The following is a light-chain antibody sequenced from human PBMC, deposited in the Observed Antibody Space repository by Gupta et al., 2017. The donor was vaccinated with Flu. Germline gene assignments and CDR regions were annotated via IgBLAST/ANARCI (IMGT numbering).Light chain of an antibody. V-gene: IGLV1-44*01. J-gene: IGLJ3*02. CDR3: ASWDDSLNAWV. CDR2: YND. Sequence: QSVLTQPPSASGTPGQRVTISCSGRSSNIGRNTVNWYQQLPGTAPQLLIYYNDQRSSGVPDRFSGSKSGTSASLAISGLQAEDEADYYCASWDDSLNAWVFGGGTKVTVL. CDR1: SSNIGRNT.